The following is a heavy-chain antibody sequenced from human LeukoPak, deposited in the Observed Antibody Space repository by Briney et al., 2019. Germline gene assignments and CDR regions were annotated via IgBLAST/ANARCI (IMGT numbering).Heavy chain of an antibody. CDR2: IIPILGIA. CDR1: GGTFSSYA. V-gene: IGHV1-69*04. CDR3: ARDLDHSGNYHTFDY. J-gene: IGHJ4*02. Sequence: SVKVSCKASGGTFSSYAISWVRQAPGQGLEWMGRIIPILGIANYAQKFLGRVTMTGDTSTTTVYMELSSLRSEDTGVYYCARDLDHSGNYHTFDYWGQGTLVTVSS. D-gene: IGHD1-26*01.